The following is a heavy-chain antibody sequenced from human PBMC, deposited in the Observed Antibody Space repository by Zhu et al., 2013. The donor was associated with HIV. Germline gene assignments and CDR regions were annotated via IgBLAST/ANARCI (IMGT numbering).Heavy chain of an antibody. J-gene: IGHJ4*02. D-gene: IGHD5-18*01. CDR1: GYSFIDYR. CDR3: ARDLKHGIQPGFIDS. V-gene: IGHV1-2*02. CDR2: INTRNGGT. Sequence: HLVQSGTEVKKPGASVRVSCQTSGYSFIDYRIHWLRQAPGHGLESVGWINTRNGGTYIVRNFQGRVTITRDVSMNTVYLDLSTLTSDDTAFYYCARDLKHGIQPGFIDSWGQGSRGHRLL.